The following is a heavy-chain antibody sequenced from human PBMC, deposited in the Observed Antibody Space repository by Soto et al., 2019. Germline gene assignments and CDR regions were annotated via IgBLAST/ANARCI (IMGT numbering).Heavy chain of an antibody. Sequence: ASVKVSCKASGGTFSSYAISWVRQAPGQGLEWMGGIIPIFGTANYAQKFQGRVTITADESTSTAYMELSSLRSEDTAVYYCARDFARQDIVVVPAANRGYYYYGMDVWGQGTTVTVSS. D-gene: IGHD2-2*01. J-gene: IGHJ6*02. CDR3: ARDFARQDIVVVPAANRGYYYYGMDV. CDR1: GGTFSSYA. CDR2: IIPIFGTA. V-gene: IGHV1-69*13.